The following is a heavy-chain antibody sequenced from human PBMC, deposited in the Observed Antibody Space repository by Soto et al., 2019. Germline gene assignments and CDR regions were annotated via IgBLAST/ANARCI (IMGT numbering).Heavy chain of an antibody. J-gene: IGHJ4*02. V-gene: IGHV1-18*01. CDR1: GYTFTKFH. CDR3: AREVGVLRFLEWLYYFDY. D-gene: IGHD3-3*01. Sequence: GASVKVSCKASGYTFTKFHIHWVRQAPGQGLEWMGWISAYNGNTNYAQKLQGRVTMTTDTSTSTAYMELRSLRSDDTAVYYCAREVGVLRFLEWLYYFDYWGQGTLVTVSS. CDR2: ISAYNGNT.